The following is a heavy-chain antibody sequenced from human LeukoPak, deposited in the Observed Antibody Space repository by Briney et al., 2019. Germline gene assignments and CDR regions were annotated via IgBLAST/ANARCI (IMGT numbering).Heavy chain of an antibody. D-gene: IGHD6-13*01. CDR3: AKDPRAAAGALGRYYYYYMDV. Sequence: GGSLRLSCAGSGFSFSSYGMHWVRQAPGKGLEWVSAISGSGGSTYYADSVKGRFTISRDNSKNTLYLQMNSLRAEDTAVYYCAKDPRAAAGALGRYYYYYMDVWGKGTTVTVSS. CDR2: ISGSGGST. J-gene: IGHJ6*03. V-gene: IGHV3-23*01. CDR1: GFSFSSYG.